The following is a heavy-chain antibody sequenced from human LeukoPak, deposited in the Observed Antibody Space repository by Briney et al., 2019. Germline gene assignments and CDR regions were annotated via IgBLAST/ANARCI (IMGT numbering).Heavy chain of an antibody. J-gene: IGHJ5*02. Sequence: GGSLRLSCAASGFTFSSYEMNWVRQAPGKGLEWVSYISSSGSTIYCADSVKGRFTISRDNAKNSLYLQMNSLRAEDTAVYYCAILRLGVFIAYTGGNPWGQGTLVTVSS. D-gene: IGHD3-16*01. CDR2: ISSSGSTI. CDR1: GFTFSSYE. V-gene: IGHV3-48*03. CDR3: AILRLGVFIAYTGGNP.